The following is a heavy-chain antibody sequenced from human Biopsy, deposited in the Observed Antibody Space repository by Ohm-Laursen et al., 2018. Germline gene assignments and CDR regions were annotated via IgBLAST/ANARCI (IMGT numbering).Heavy chain of an antibody. CDR1: GYTFTSYG. J-gene: IGHJ6*02. V-gene: IGHV1-46*01. D-gene: IGHD5-24*01. CDR2: ISPSGATT. CDR3: ARAGVGSDGTDSYYYGMDV. Sequence: ALVKVSCKASGYTFTSYGISWVRQAPGQGLEWMGVISPSGATTSFSQKFQGRITMTRDTSTGTVYMDLNSLGSEDTAVYYCARAGVGSDGTDSYYYGMDVWGPGTTVTVSS.